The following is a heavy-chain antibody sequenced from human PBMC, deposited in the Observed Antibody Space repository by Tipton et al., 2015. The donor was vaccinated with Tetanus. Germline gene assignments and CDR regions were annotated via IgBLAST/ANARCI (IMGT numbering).Heavy chain of an antibody. V-gene: IGHV4-34*01. D-gene: IGHD3/OR15-3a*01. Sequence: TLSLTCAVYGGSFSGYYWTWIRQPPGKGLEWIGEINHNGSTNYNPSLKSRVTISLDPSKNQFSLKLNSVTAADTAVYYCARWTASGKGAFNIWGQGTLVTVSS. CDR2: INHNGST. CDR1: GGSFSGYY. J-gene: IGHJ3*02. CDR3: ARWTASGKGAFNI.